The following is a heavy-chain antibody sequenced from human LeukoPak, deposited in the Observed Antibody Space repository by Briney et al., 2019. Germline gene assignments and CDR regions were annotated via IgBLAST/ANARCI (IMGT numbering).Heavy chain of an antibody. CDR2: IYSGGNT. Sequence: GGSLRLSCAASGFTVSSNYMNRVRQAPGKGLDWVSIIYSGGNTDYADSVKGRFTISRDNSKNTLYLQMNSLRAEDTAVYYCVRDPDGSGQLPLDHWGQGTLVTVSS. CDR1: GFTVSSNY. J-gene: IGHJ4*02. V-gene: IGHV3-53*01. CDR3: VRDPDGSGQLPLDH. D-gene: IGHD3-10*01.